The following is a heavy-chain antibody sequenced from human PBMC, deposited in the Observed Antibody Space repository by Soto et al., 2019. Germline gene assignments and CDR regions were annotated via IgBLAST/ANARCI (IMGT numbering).Heavy chain of an antibody. CDR1: GGSISSSSYY. CDR3: ATSNWFDP. J-gene: IGHJ5*02. CDR2: IYYSGST. V-gene: IGHV4-39*02. Sequence: QLQLQESGPGLVKPSETLSLTCTVSGGSISSSSYYWGWIRQPPGKGLEWIGSIYYSGSTYYNPSLPSRVTISVDTSKSHFPLKLSSVTAADTAVYYCATSNWFDPWGQGTLVTFSS.